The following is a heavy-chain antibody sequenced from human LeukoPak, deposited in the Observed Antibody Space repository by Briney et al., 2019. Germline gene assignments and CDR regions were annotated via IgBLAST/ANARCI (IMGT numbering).Heavy chain of an antibody. D-gene: IGHD2-21*02. CDR3: ARGVVVTANDAFDI. Sequence: PSETLSLTCTVSGGSISSSSYYWGWIRQPPGKGLEWIGSIYYSGSTYYNPSLKSRVTISVDTSKSQFSLKLSSVTAADTAVYYCARGVVVTANDAFDIWGQGTMVTVSS. V-gene: IGHV4-39*01. J-gene: IGHJ3*02. CDR2: IYYSGST. CDR1: GGSISSSSYY.